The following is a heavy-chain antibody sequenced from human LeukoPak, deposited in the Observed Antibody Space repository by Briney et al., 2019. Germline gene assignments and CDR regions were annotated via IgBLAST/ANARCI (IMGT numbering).Heavy chain of an antibody. V-gene: IGHV4-34*01. CDR3: ARELGSGWYFDF. D-gene: IGHD6-19*01. CDR1: GGSFTTYY. CDR2: GNHRGST. J-gene: IGHJ4*02. Sequence: SETLSLTCVVHGGSFTTYYWSWIRQPPGKGLEWIGGGNHRGSTNYNPSLKSRVTISVDTSTSQFSLKLSSVTAADTAVYYCARELGSGWYFDFWGQGTLVTVSS.